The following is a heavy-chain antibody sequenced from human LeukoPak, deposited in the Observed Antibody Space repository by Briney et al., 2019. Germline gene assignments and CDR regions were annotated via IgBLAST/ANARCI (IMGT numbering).Heavy chain of an antibody. J-gene: IGHJ4*02. CDR3: ASTPARIAAAGTPHLDY. V-gene: IGHV4-30-4*07. Sequence: SQTLSLTCAVSGGSISSGGYSWSWIRQPPGKGLEWIGYIYYSGSTNYSPSLKSRVTISVDTSKNQFSLKLSSVTAADTAVYYCASTPARIAAAGTPHLDYWGQGTLVTVSS. CDR1: GGSISSGGYS. CDR2: IYYSGST. D-gene: IGHD6-13*01.